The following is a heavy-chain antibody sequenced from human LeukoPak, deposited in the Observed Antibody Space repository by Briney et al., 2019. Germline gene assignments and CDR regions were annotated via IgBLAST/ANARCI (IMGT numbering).Heavy chain of an antibody. V-gene: IGHV1-46*01. CDR3: ARDPAMVRGATHGFDY. CDR2: INPSGGST. Sequence: ASVRDSCKASRYTFTTYYIHWVRQAPGQGLEWMGIINPSGGSTSYAQNFQGRVTMTRDTSTSTVYMELSSLRSEDTAVYYCARDPAMVRGATHGFDYWGRGTGVPVSS. D-gene: IGHD3-10*01. CDR1: RYTFTTYY. J-gene: IGHJ4*02.